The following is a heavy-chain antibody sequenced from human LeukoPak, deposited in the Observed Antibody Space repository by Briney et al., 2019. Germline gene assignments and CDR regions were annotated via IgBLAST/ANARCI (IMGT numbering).Heavy chain of an antibody. CDR2: IRYDGSNK. CDR3: ARRRYSGSSQHFDY. J-gene: IGHJ4*02. D-gene: IGHD1-26*01. Sequence: GGSLRLSCAASGSTFSSYGMHWVRRAPGKGLEWVAFIRYDGSNKYYADSVKGRFTISGDNSKNTLYLHVNSLRPEDTAVYYCARRRYSGSSQHFDYWGLGTLVTVSS. CDR1: GSTFSSYG. V-gene: IGHV3-30*02.